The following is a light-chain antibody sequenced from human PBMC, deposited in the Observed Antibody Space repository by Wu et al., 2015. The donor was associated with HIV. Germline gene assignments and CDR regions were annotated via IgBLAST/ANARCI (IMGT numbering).Light chain of an antibody. V-gene: IGKV1-5*03. CDR3: QQYDTYPYS. J-gene: IGKJ2*03. CDR1: QSISTW. CDR2: KAS. Sequence: DIQMTQSPSTLSASVGDRVTITCRASQSISTWLAWYQQKPGKVPKVLIYKASNLESGVPSRFSGSGSGTEFTLTISSLQPDDFATYYCQQYDTYPYSFGQGTKLEIK.